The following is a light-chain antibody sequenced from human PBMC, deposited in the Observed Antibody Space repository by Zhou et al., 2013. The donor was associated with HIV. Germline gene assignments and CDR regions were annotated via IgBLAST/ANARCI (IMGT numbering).Light chain of an antibody. V-gene: IGKV1-27*01. Sequence: DIQMTPSPSSLSAFVGDRVTMTCRASQDIRNNLAWYQQKPGRVPSLLISAASTLQWGVPSRFSGTGTGRDFNLTISSLQPEDVATYYCQNYNTVPLTFGGGTRVQI. CDR1: QDIRNN. J-gene: IGKJ4*01. CDR3: QNYNTVPLT. CDR2: AAS.